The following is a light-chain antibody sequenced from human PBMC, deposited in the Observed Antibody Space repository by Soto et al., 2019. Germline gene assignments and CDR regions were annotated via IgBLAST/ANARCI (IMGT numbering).Light chain of an antibody. V-gene: IGKV4-1*01. CDR1: RSVLYSSNKKNY. CDR3: QQYYSSPYT. J-gene: IGKJ2*01. Sequence: DIVMTQSPDSVAVSLGERATINCKSSRSVLYSSNKKNYLAWYQQRPGQPPKLLIYWASTRESGVPDRFTGSGSGTDFTLTISSPQAEDVAVYHCQQYYSSPYTFGQGTKLEIK. CDR2: WAS.